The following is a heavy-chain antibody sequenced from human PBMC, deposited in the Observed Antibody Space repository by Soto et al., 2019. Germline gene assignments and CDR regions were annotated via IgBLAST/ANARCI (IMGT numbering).Heavy chain of an antibody. CDR2: INPNSGGT. CDR1: GYTFTGYY. V-gene: IGHV1-2*04. CDR3: ARDRVEYSSSSNYYGMEV. J-gene: IGHJ6*02. Sequence: ASLKVDCKTAGYTFTGYYMRCGRQTNGQGLEWIGWINPNSGGTNYAQKFQGWVTMTRDTSISTAYMELSRLRSDDTAVYYCARDRVEYSSSSNYYGMEVWGQGTTVTVSS. D-gene: IGHD6-6*01.